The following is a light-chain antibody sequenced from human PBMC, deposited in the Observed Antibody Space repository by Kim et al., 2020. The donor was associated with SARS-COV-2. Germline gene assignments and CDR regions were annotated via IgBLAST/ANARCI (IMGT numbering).Light chain of an antibody. CDR3: QQRSNWPPT. V-gene: IGKV3-11*01. CDR1: QSVNSY. CDR2: GAS. Sequence: VSPGERATLSCRASQSVNSYLAWYQQRPGQAPRILIYGASNRVTGIPARFSGSGSGTDFTLTISSLEPEDFAVYYCQQRSNWPPTFGQGTKVEIK. J-gene: IGKJ1*01.